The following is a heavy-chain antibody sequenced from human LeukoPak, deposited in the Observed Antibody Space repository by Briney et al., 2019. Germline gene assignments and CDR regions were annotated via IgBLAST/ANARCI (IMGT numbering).Heavy chain of an antibody. D-gene: IGHD5-12*01. CDR1: GYTFTSYH. CDR3: ARGRSTGYPYYFES. J-gene: IGHJ4*02. Sequence: ASVKLSCKASGYTFTSYHINWVRQATGQGLEWMGWMNPNSGSTGYAQKFQGRVTITRNTSISTAYMELSGLRSEDTAVYYCARGRSTGYPYYFESWGQGTLVTVSS. CDR2: MNPNSGST. V-gene: IGHV1-8*03.